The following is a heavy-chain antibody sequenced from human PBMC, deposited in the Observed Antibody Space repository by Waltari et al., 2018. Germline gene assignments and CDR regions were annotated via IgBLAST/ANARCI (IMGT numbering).Heavy chain of an antibody. CDR2: ISGSGGST. CDR3: AKSIVGATRPTDY. D-gene: IGHD1-26*01. CDR1: GFTFSSYA. V-gene: IGHV3-23*01. J-gene: IGHJ4*02. Sequence: EVQLLESGGGLVQPGGSLRLSCAASGFTFSSYAMSWVRQAPGKGVEWVSAISGSGGSTYYADSVKGRFTISRDNSKNTLYLQMNSLRAEDTAVYYCAKSIVGATRPTDYWGQGTLVTVSS.